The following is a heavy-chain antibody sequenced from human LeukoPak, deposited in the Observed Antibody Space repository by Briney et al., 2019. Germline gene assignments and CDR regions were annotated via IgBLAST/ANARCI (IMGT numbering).Heavy chain of an antibody. D-gene: IGHD3-22*01. Sequence: GGSLRLSCAASGFTFSSYAMSWVRQAPGKGLEWVSAISGSGGSTYYADSVKGRFTISRDNSKNTLYLQMNSLRAEDTAVYYCARRGGKYYYDSSGYSYAFDIWGQGTMVTVSS. CDR1: GFTFSSYA. J-gene: IGHJ3*02. V-gene: IGHV3-23*01. CDR3: ARRGGKYYYDSSGYSYAFDI. CDR2: ISGSGGST.